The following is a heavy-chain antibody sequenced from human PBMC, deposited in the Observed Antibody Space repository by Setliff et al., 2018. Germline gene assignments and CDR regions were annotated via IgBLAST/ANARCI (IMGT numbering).Heavy chain of an antibody. D-gene: IGHD6-13*01. CDR3: ASAGHSGSWFPFDAFHI. J-gene: IGHJ3*02. V-gene: IGHV3-48*04. CDR2: IRNDGATT. Sequence: ETLSLSCAVSGFTFSSDPMNWVRQAPGKGLEWLSNIRNDGATTSYADSMKGRFTISRDNAKNSLYLQMNSLRAEDTAVYYCASAGHSGSWFPFDAFHIWGQGTMVTVSS. CDR1: GFTFSSDP.